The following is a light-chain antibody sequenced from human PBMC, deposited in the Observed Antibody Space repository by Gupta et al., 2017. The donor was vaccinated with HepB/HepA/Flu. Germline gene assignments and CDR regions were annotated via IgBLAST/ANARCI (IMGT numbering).Light chain of an antibody. Sequence: QSVLTQPPSVSGAPGQRVTVSCTGSRSHIGAGYDVHWYQQLPGTAPNLLIYGNSNRPSGAPDRFSGSKSGTSASLAITGLQAEDEADYYCQSYDSSRSGWVFGGGTKLTVL. CDR2: GNS. CDR1: RSHIGAGYD. V-gene: IGLV1-40*01. J-gene: IGLJ3*02. CDR3: QSYDSSRSGWV.